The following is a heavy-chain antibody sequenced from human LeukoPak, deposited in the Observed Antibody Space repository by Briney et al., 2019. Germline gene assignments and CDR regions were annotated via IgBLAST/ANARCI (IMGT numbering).Heavy chain of an antibody. CDR3: ARVSSLAVAGFFDY. V-gene: IGHV3-7*01. Sequence: PGGSPRLSCAASGFTFSGYWMNWVRQAPGKGLEWVANIKQDGSEKDYVDSVKGRFTISRDNAKNSLYLQMNSLRVEDTAVYYCARVSSLAVAGFFDYWGQGILVTVSS. CDR2: IKQDGSEK. J-gene: IGHJ4*02. D-gene: IGHD6-19*01. CDR1: GFTFSGYW.